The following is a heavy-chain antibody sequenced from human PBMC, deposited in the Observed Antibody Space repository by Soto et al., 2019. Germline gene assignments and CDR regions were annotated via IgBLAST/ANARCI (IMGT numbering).Heavy chain of an antibody. Sequence: SETLSLTCTVSGGSISSGGYYWSWIRQHPGKGLEWIGYIYYSGSTYYNPSLKSRVTISVDTSENQFSLKLSSVTAADTAVYYCARGRPRPTGYYPNWFAPWGQGTLVTVSS. D-gene: IGHD3-9*01. CDR1: GGSISSGGYY. CDR2: IYYSGST. CDR3: ARGRPRPTGYYPNWFAP. V-gene: IGHV4-31*03. J-gene: IGHJ5*02.